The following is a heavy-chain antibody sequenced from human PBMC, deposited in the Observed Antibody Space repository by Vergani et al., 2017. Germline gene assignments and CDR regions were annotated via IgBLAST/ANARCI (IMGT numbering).Heavy chain of an antibody. V-gene: IGHV3-11*01. CDR3: ARDLYYYDSSRYLDY. Sequence: VQLVESGGGLVQPGGSLRLSCAASGFTFSDYYMSWIRQAPAKGLEWVSYISSSGSTIYYADSVKGRFTISRDNAKNSLYLQMNSLRAEDTAVYYCARDLYYYDSSRYLDYWGQGTLVTVSS. CDR1: GFTFSDYY. J-gene: IGHJ4*01. CDR2: ISSSGSTI. D-gene: IGHD3-22*01.